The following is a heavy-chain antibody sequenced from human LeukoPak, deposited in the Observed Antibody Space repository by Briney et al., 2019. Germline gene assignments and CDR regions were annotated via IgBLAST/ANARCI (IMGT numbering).Heavy chain of an antibody. Sequence: GGSLRLSCAASQFTFSSYPMHWVRQAPGKGLEWVALISSDGNNEYYADSVKGRFIISRDNSKKTLYLQMNSLRPEDTAVYYCAKGADYSNYVCYFDYWGQGTLVTVSS. CDR1: QFTFSSYP. D-gene: IGHD4-4*01. CDR2: ISSDGNNE. CDR3: AKGADYSNYVCYFDY. J-gene: IGHJ4*02. V-gene: IGHV3-30-3*01.